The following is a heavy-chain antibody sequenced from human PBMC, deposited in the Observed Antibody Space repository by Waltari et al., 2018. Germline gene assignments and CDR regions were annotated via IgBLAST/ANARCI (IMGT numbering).Heavy chain of an antibody. CDR2: VYYTGST. Sequence: QLQLQEAGPGLVTPSETLSIICTVPGRSINSSSHYWAWIRQPPGKVLEWIGSVYYTGSTHYNPSLKSRVTISLDMSKNDFSLRLNSATAADTGVYYCARGVGADFDFWGQGTRVTVSS. D-gene: IGHD3-10*01. CDR3: ARGVGADFDF. CDR1: GRSINSSSHY. J-gene: IGHJ4*02. V-gene: IGHV4-39*02.